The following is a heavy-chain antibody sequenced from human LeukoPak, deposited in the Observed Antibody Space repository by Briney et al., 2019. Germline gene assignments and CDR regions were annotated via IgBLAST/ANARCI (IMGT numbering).Heavy chain of an antibody. D-gene: IGHD3-10*01. J-gene: IGHJ3*02. Sequence: ASVKVSCKASGYTFTTYRMHWVRQAPGQGLEWMGTIDPSGGRTAYAQKFQGRVTVTRDTSTSTVYMELSSLRSEDTAVYYCARPAPTGVDAFDTWGQGTPVTVSS. V-gene: IGHV1-46*01. CDR2: IDPSGGRT. CDR1: GYTFTTYR. CDR3: ARPAPTGVDAFDT.